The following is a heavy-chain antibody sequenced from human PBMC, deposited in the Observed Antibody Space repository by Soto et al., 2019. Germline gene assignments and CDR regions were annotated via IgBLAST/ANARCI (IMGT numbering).Heavy chain of an antibody. Sequence: QPGGSLRLSCAASGFTFSSYGMHWVRQAPGKGLEWVAVISYDGSNKYYADSVKGRFTISRDNSKNTLYLQMNSLRAEDTAVYYCAKFAGSTPPYYYYGMDVWGQGTTVTVSS. V-gene: IGHV3-30*18. J-gene: IGHJ6*02. CDR3: AKFAGSTPPYYYYGMDV. CDR1: GFTFSSYG. CDR2: ISYDGSNK.